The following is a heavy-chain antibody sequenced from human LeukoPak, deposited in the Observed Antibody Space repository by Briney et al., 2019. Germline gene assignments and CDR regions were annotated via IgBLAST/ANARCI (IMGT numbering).Heavy chain of an antibody. D-gene: IGHD3-3*01. J-gene: IGHJ5*02. CDR1: GYTFTDYY. CDR2: MSPDSGDT. Sequence: ASVKVSCKASGYTFTDYYINWVRQAPGQGLEWMGWMSPDSGDTGYAHKFQGRVTITRNTSITTAYMELRSLTFEDTAVYYCARVRLRNGYNWFDPWGQGTLVTVSS. V-gene: IGHV1-8*03. CDR3: ARVRLRNGYNWFDP.